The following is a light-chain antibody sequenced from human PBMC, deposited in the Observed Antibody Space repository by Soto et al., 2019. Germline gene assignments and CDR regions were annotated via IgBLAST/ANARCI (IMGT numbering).Light chain of an antibody. Sequence: EIVLTQSPGTLSLSPGERATLSCRASQSVTSNYLAWYQQKPGQAPRLLIFGASIRDTGIPDSFSGSGSGTDFTLTISRLEPEDFAVYYCQQYSSSPWTFGQGTKVDIK. V-gene: IGKV3-20*01. CDR1: QSVTSNY. CDR3: QQYSSSPWT. CDR2: GAS. J-gene: IGKJ1*01.